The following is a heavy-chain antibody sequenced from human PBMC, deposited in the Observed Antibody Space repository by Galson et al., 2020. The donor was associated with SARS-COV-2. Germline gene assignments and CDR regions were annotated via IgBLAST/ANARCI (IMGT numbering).Heavy chain of an antibody. D-gene: IGHD4-17*01. Sequence: GGSLRLSCAASGFNFSDAWMSWVRQAPGKGLEWVGRIKSKTDGGTTDYAAPLKGRFTISRDDSKNTLYLQMNSLNAEDTAVYYCTTATDYAHNYWGQGTLVTVSS. CDR3: TTATDYAHNY. J-gene: IGHJ4*02. CDR1: GFNFSDAW. CDR2: IKSKTDGGTT. V-gene: IGHV3-15*01.